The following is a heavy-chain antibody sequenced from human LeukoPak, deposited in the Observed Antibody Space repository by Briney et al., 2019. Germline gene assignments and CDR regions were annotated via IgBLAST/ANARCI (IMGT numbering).Heavy chain of an antibody. CDR1: GGSISSGGYS. V-gene: IGHV4-31*03. J-gene: IGHJ4*02. CDR3: ARGVTVAFDY. D-gene: IGHD4-23*01. CDR2: IYYSGST. Sequence: PSQTLSLTCTVSGGSISSGGYSWSWIRQHPGKGLEWIGYIYYSGSTYYNPSLKSRVTISVDTSKNQFSLKLSSVTAADTAVYYCARGVTVAFDYWGQGTLVTVSS.